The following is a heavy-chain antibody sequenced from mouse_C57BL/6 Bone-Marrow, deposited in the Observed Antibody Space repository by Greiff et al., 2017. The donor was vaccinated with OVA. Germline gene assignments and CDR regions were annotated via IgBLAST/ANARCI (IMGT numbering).Heavy chain of an antibody. Sequence: QVQLKQPGAELVKPGASVKLSCKASGYTFTSYWMHWVKQRPGRGLEWNGRIDPNSGGTKYNEKFKSKATLTVDKPSSTAYMQLSSLTSEDSAVYYCARGANWEGSAAMDYWGQGTSVTVSS. CDR1: GYTFTSYW. V-gene: IGHV1-72*01. CDR3: ARGANWEGSAAMDY. CDR2: IDPNSGGT. D-gene: IGHD4-1*01. J-gene: IGHJ4*01.